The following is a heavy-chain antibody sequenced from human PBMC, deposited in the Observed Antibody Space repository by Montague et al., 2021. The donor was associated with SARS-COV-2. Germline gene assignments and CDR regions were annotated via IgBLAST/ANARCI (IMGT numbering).Heavy chain of an antibody. CDR3: ARLPDLCLLFEDLFDY. CDR2: IYYSGST. CDR1: GGSISSSTYY. J-gene: IGHJ4*02. D-gene: IGHD3-10*01. V-gene: IGHV4-39*01. Sequence: SETLSLTCTVSGGSISSSTYYWGWIRQPPGKGLEWIGSIYYSGSTYYNPSLKSRVTISVDTSKNQFSLKLSSVTAADTAVYYCARLPDLCLLFEDLFDYWGQGTLVTVSS.